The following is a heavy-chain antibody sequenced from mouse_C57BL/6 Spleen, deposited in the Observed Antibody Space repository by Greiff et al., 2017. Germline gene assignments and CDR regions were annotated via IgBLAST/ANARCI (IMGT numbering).Heavy chain of an antibody. CDR2: INPSSGYT. D-gene: IGHD3-2*02. J-gene: IGHJ2*01. CDR3: ASSTAQLPSLFDY. V-gene: IGHV1-4*01. Sequence: VQLQQSGAELARPGASVKMSCKASGYTFTSYTMHWVKQRPGQGLEWIGYINPSSGYTKYNQKFKDKATLTADESSSTAYMQLSSLTSEDSAVYYCASSTAQLPSLFDYWGQGTTLTVSS. CDR1: GYTFTSYT.